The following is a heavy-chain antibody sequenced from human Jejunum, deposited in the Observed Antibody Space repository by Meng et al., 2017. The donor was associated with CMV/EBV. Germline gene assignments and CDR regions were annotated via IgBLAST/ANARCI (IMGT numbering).Heavy chain of an antibody. D-gene: IGHD6-6*01. CDR2: IKQDGSEK. Sequence: SCASSGLTFSTFWMSWFRQATGKGLEWVAHIKQDGSEKYYVDSVKGRFTISRDNTENSLFLQMNTLRAEDTAVYYCATTSGSSYWGQGALVTVSS. CDR3: ATTSGSSY. V-gene: IGHV3-7*01. J-gene: IGHJ4*02. CDR1: GLTFSTFW.